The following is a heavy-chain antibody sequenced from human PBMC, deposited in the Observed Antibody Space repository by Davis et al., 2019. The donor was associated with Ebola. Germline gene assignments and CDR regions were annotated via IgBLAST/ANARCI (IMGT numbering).Heavy chain of an antibody. J-gene: IGHJ3*01. CDR2: IYISGST. CDR3: ARGGLVPAALYL. CDR1: GGSMINYY. V-gene: IGHV4-4*07. D-gene: IGHD2-2*01. Sequence: PSETLSLTCTISGGSMINYYWSWIRKPAGKELEWIGRIYISGSTNYNPSLKSRVTMSVDTSKNQFSLKLSSVTATDTAVYYCARGGLVPAALYLWGQGTMVTVSS.